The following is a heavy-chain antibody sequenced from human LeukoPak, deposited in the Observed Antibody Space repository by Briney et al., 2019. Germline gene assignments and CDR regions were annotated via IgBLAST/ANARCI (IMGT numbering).Heavy chain of an antibody. D-gene: IGHD2-2*01. J-gene: IGHJ5*02. CDR3: ARRPMGKYQLLGGGFDP. CDR1: GYSFTSYW. Sequence: GESVKISCKGSGYSFTSYWIGWVRQMPGKGLEWMGIIYPGDSDTRYSPSFQGQVTISADKSISTAYLQWSSLKASDTAMYYCARRPMGKYQLLGGGFDPWGQGTLVIVSS. V-gene: IGHV5-51*01. CDR2: IYPGDSDT.